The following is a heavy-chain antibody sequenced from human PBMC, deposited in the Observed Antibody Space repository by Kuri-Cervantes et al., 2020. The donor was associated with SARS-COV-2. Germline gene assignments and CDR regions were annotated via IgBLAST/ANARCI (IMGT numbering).Heavy chain of an antibody. CDR1: GGSISSYY. J-gene: IGHJ6*02. D-gene: IGHD5-24*01. Sequence: GSLRLSCTVSGGSISSYYWSWIRQPPGRGLEWIGYIYYSGSTNYNPSLKSRVTISVDTSKNQFSLKLSSVTAADTAVYYCARLGLADGYNFYYYYYGMDVWGQGTTVTVSS. CDR3: ARLGLADGYNFYYYYYGMDV. CDR2: IYYSGST. V-gene: IGHV4-59*01.